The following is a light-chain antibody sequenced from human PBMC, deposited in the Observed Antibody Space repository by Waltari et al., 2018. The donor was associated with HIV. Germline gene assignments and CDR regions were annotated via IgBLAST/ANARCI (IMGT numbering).Light chain of an antibody. Sequence: EIVLTQSPVTLSLSPGERATISCRASQIVSSNFLSWYQHKPGQAPRLLIYGTSARATGVPARFSGSGSGTDFTLTISSLQPEDFALYYCQQDYTLPWTFGQGTNVEIK. V-gene: IGKV3D-7*01. CDR2: GTS. CDR1: QIVSSNF. CDR3: QQDYTLPWT. J-gene: IGKJ1*01.